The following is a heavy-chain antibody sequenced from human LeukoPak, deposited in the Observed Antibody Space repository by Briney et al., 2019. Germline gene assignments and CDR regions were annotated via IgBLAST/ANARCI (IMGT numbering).Heavy chain of an antibody. V-gene: IGHV1-2*02. CDR2: INPNSGGT. CDR1: GYTFTGYY. Sequence: ASVKVSCKASGYTFTGYYMHWVRQAPGQGLEWMGWINPNSGGTNYAQKFQGRVTMTRDTSTSTVYMELSSLRSEDTAVYYCASGGITMVRGVIREGWFDPWGQGTLVTVSS. CDR3: ASGGITMVRGVIREGWFDP. D-gene: IGHD3-10*01. J-gene: IGHJ5*02.